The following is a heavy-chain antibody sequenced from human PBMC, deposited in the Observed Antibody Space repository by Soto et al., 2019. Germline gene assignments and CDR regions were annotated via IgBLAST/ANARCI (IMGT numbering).Heavy chain of an antibody. CDR3: ARLASGSYDY. D-gene: IGHD1-26*01. CDR2: ISPMVGIA. CDR1: GGTFSTYI. J-gene: IGHJ4*02. Sequence: QVQLVQSGAEVKKPGSSVRVSCKASGGTFSTYIISWVRQAPGQGLEWMGRISPMVGIAIYAQKFQGRIAITADKSTSIAYLEVISLRNEDTAVYYCARLASGSYDYWGQGTLITVSS. V-gene: IGHV1-69*02.